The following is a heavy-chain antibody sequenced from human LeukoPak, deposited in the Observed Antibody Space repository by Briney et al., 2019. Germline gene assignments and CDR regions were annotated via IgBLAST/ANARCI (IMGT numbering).Heavy chain of an antibody. D-gene: IGHD3-10*01. CDR1: GGSISSGGYS. V-gene: IGHV4-30-2*01. Sequence: SETLSLTCAVSGGSISSGGYSWSWIRQPPGKGLEWIGYIYDSGSTYYNPSLKSRVTISLDRSKNQFSLKLSSVTAADTAVYYCARYGGSGTYFFDYWGQGTLVTVSS. CDR2: IYDSGST. J-gene: IGHJ4*02. CDR3: ARYGGSGTYFFDY.